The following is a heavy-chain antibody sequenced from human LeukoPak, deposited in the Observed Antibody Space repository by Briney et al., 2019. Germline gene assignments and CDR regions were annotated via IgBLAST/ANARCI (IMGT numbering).Heavy chain of an antibody. D-gene: IGHD1-26*01. Sequence: PSETLSLTCTVSGGSISSSNYYWGWIRQPPGKGLEWIGTIYYSGSTCYNPSLKSRVTISVDTSKNQFSLKLSSVTAADTAVYYCARGVTGSYYYYYYYMDVWGKGTTVTVSS. V-gene: IGHV4-39*01. CDR1: GGSISSSNYY. CDR2: IYYSGST. CDR3: ARGVTGSYYYYYYYMDV. J-gene: IGHJ6*03.